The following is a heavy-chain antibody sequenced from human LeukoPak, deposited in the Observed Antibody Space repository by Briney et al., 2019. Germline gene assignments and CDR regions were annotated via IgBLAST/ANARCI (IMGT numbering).Heavy chain of an antibody. Sequence: ASVKVSCKASGYTFTSYYMHWVRQAPGQGLEWMGIINPSGGSTSYAQKSQGRVTMTRDTSTSTVYMELSSLRSEDTAVYYCARDENSDWFDPWGQGTLVTVSS. J-gene: IGHJ5*02. CDR2: INPSGGST. D-gene: IGHD1-26*01. CDR1: GYTFTSYY. V-gene: IGHV1-46*01. CDR3: ARDENSDWFDP.